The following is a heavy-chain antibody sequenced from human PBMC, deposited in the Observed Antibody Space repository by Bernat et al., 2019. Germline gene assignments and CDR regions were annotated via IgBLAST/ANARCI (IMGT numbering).Heavy chain of an antibody. CDR2: ISYDGSNK. CDR1: GFTFSSYG. Sequence: QVQLVESGGGVVQPGRSLRLSCAASGFTFSSYGMHWVRQAPGKGLEWVAVISYDGSNKYYADSVKGRFTISRDNSKNKLYLQMNSLRAEDTAVYYCAKDGTGLAAADYWGQGTLVTVSS. V-gene: IGHV3-30*18. J-gene: IGHJ4*02. CDR3: AKDGTGLAAADY. D-gene: IGHD6-13*01.